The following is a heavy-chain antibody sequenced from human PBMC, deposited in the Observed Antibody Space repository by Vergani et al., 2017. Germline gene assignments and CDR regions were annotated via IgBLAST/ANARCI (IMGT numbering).Heavy chain of an antibody. J-gene: IGHJ6*02. D-gene: IGHD2-2*01. V-gene: IGHV3-53*01. CDR2: IYSGGST. Sequence: EVQLVESGGGLIQPGGSLRLSCAASGFTVSSNYMSWVRQAPGKGLEWVSVIYSGGSTYYADSVKGRFTISRDNSKNTLYLQMNSLRAEDTAVYYCARGEHTNVVPAAIYYYYYGMDVWSQGTTVTVSS. CDR1: GFTVSSNY. CDR3: ARGEHTNVVPAAIYYYYYGMDV.